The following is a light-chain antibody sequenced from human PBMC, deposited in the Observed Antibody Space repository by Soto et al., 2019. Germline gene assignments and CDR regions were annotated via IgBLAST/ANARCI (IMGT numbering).Light chain of an antibody. J-gene: IGKJ1*01. Sequence: EVVLTQSPGTVSLSPGERATLSCRASQSVTSNYLAWYQQKPGQAPRLLIYAASSRATGIPDRFSGSGSGTDFTLTISRLEPDVFAVYYCQQYGSSLTWTFGQGTKGEIK. CDR1: QSVTSNY. CDR2: AAS. V-gene: IGKV3-20*01. CDR3: QQYGSSLTWT.